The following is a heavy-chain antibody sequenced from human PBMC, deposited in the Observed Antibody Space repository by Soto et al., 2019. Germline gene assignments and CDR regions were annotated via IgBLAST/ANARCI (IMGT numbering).Heavy chain of an antibody. J-gene: IGHJ6*02. D-gene: IGHD6-6*01. V-gene: IGHV3-30*18. Sequence: GGSLRRACVASGFSFSSYGMHWVRQAPGKGLEWVAVISYDGSNKYYADSVKGRFTISRDNSKNTLYLQMNSLRAEDTAVYYCAKGIAARLFSLDVWPQGTTVTVTS. CDR2: ISYDGSNK. CDR1: GFSFSSYG. CDR3: AKGIAARLFSLDV.